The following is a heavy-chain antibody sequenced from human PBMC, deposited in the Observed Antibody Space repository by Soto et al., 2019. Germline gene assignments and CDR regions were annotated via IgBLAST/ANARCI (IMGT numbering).Heavy chain of an antibody. Sequence: GGSLRLSCAASGFTFISYAMSWVRQAPGKGLEWVSAISGSGGSTYYADSVKGRFTISRDNSKNTLYLQMSSLRAEDTAVYYCAKDSCSSISCPGGLDVWGQGTTVTVSS. V-gene: IGHV3-23*01. J-gene: IGHJ6*02. CDR3: AKDSCSSISCPGGLDV. CDR2: ISGSGGST. D-gene: IGHD2-2*01. CDR1: GFTFISYA.